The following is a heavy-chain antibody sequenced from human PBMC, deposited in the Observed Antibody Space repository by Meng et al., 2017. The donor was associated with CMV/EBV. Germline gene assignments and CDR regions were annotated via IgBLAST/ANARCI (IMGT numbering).Heavy chain of an antibody. J-gene: IGHJ3*02. D-gene: IGHD1-26*01. CDR3: ARDIRVGWELRINAFDI. CDR2: ISSSSYI. V-gene: IGHV3-21*01. Sequence: GGSLRLSCAASGFTFSSYAMHWVRQAPGKGLEWVSSISSSSYIYYADSVKGRFTISRDNAKNSLYLQMNSLRAEDTAVYYCARDIRVGWELRINAFDIWGQGTMVTVSS. CDR1: GFTFSSYA.